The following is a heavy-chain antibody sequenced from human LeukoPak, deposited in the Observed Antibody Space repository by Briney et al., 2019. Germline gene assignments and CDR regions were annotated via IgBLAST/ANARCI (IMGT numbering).Heavy chain of an antibody. CDR2: ISGSGGST. CDR1: GFTFSSYA. Sequence: GGSLRLSCAASGFTFSSYAMSWVRQAPGKGLEWVSAISGSGGSTYYADSVKGRFTISRDNSKNTLYLQMNSLRAEDTAVYYYVKGSPRNYYYYMDVWGKGTTVTISS. V-gene: IGHV3-23*01. CDR3: VKGSPRNYYYYMDV. J-gene: IGHJ6*03.